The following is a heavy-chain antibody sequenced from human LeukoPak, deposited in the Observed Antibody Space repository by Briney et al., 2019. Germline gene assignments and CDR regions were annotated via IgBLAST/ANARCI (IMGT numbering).Heavy chain of an antibody. D-gene: IGHD3-3*01. J-gene: IGHJ4*02. CDR1: GFTFSDYY. CDR3: AKERIYDFWSGYYTGGDY. CDR2: ISSSGSTI. V-gene: IGHV3-11*01. Sequence: PGGSLRLSCAASGFTFSDYYMSWIRQAPGKGLEWVSYISSSGSTIYYADSVKGRFTISRDNAKNSLYLQMNSLRAEDTAVYYCAKERIYDFWSGYYTGGDYWGQGTLVTVSS.